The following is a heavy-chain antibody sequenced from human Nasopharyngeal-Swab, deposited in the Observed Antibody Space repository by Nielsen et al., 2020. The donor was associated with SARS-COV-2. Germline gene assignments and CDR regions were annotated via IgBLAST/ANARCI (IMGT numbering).Heavy chain of an antibody. Sequence: GSLRLSCTVSDGSMSSFAFDSYWAWIRQPPGMGLEWIGSMYHSGATYTNPSLKSRVTLSVDTSTNKFSLNLSSVTAADTAVYYCARWSSSSIKFDYWGQGTLVSVSS. D-gene: IGHD3-3*01. CDR3: ARWSSSSIKFDY. CDR1: DGSMSSFAFDSY. CDR2: MYHSGAT. V-gene: IGHV4-39*01. J-gene: IGHJ4*02.